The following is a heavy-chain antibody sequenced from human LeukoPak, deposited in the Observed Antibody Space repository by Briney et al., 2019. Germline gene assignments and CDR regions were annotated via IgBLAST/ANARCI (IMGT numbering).Heavy chain of an antibody. Sequence: SETLSLTCTVSGGSISSSSYYWGWIRQPPGKGLEWIGSIYYSGSTYYNPSLKSRVTISVDTSKNQFSLKLSSVTAADTAVYYCARDYIVGPTGYFDYWGQGTLVTVSS. CDR3: ARDYIVGPTGYFDY. V-gene: IGHV4-39*07. D-gene: IGHD1-26*01. CDR1: GGSISSSSYY. J-gene: IGHJ4*02. CDR2: IYYSGST.